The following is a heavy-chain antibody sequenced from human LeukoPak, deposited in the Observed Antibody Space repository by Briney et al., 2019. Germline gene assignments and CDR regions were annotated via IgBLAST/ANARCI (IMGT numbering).Heavy chain of an antibody. CDR2: VYYSGST. D-gene: IGHD6-19*01. Sequence: SSETLSLTCTVSGASLSSYYWSWIRQPPGKGLEWIGYVYYSGSTDYNPSLKSRVTISVDTSKNQFSLKLSSVTAADTAVYYCARQGGAVAGRAVDYWGQGTLVTVSS. J-gene: IGHJ4*02. CDR1: GASLSSYY. V-gene: IGHV4-59*08. CDR3: ARQGGAVAGRAVDY.